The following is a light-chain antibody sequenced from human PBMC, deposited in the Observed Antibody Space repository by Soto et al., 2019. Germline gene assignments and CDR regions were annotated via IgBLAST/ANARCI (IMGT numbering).Light chain of an antibody. CDR1: QSIARN. V-gene: IGKV3-15*01. CDR3: QQYNTWPPIT. Sequence: DIVMTQSPATLSVSPGERSSLSFSSSQSIARNLAWYQHNPGQAPRLLIYAASTRATGIPARFSGSGSGTEFTLTISSLQSEDSAVYYCQQYNTWPPITFGQGTRLEIK. CDR2: AAS. J-gene: IGKJ5*01.